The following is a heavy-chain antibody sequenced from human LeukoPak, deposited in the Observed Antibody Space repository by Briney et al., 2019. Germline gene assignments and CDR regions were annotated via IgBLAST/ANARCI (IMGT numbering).Heavy chain of an antibody. CDR2: FYTSESS. D-gene: IGHD1-14*01. V-gene: IGHV4-4*07. CDR1: GVSISSYY. Sequence: SENLSLTCSVSGVSISSYYWSWLRQPAGNGLEWIGRFYTSESSNYNPSLKRRATISVDTSKNQFSLKLSSMTAADTAVYYCAREGREFDSTGSRYYYYYMDVWGKGTTVTVSS. CDR3: AREGREFDSTGSRYYYYYMDV. J-gene: IGHJ6*03.